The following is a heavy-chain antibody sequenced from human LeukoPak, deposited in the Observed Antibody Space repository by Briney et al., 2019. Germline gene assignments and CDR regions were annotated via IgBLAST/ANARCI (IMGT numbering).Heavy chain of an antibody. Sequence: GGSLRLSCAASGFTFSSYGMHWVRQAPGKGLEWVAVIWYDGSNKYYADSVKGRFAISRDNSKNTLYLQMNSLRAEDTAVYYCARAGYSNYYYCGMDVWGQGTTVTVSS. J-gene: IGHJ6*02. V-gene: IGHV3-33*01. CDR2: IWYDGSNK. D-gene: IGHD4-4*01. CDR1: GFTFSSYG. CDR3: ARAGYSNYYYCGMDV.